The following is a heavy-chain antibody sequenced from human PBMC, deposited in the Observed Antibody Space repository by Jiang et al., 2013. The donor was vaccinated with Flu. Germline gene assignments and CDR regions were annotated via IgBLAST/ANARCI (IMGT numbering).Heavy chain of an antibody. CDR3: ARVRESGYSYGYLFDY. D-gene: IGHD5-18*01. J-gene: IGHJ4*02. V-gene: IGHV4-61*01. Sequence: GPGLVKPSETLSLTCTVSGGSVSSGSYYWSWIRQPPGKGLEWIGYIYYSGSTNYNPSLKSRVTISVDTSKNQFSLKLSSVTAADTAVYYCARVRESGYSYGYLFDYWGQGTLVTVSS. CDR1: GGSVSSGSYY. CDR2: IYYSGST.